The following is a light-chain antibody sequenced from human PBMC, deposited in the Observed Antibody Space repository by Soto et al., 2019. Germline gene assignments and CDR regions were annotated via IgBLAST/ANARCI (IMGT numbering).Light chain of an antibody. J-gene: IGKJ1*01. V-gene: IGKV3-20*01. CDR2: GAS. Sequence: EIVLTQSPGTLSLSPGERATLSCRASQSVSSSYLAWYQQKPGQAPRLLIYGASSRATVIPDRFSGSGSGTDFTLTISRLEPEDFAVYYCQQYGSSPGTFGQGTQVEIK. CDR3: QQYGSSPGT. CDR1: QSVSSSY.